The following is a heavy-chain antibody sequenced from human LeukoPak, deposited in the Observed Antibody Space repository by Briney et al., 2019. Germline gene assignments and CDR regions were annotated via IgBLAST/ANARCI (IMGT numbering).Heavy chain of an antibody. V-gene: IGHV3-48*01. CDR3: AKDLRPYYYDSSGYQSFDY. J-gene: IGHJ4*02. CDR1: GFTLSSYN. Sequence: GGSLRLSCAASGFTLSSYNMNWVRQAPGKGLEWVSYISGSGSTIYYADSVKGRFTISRDNSKNTLYLQMNSLRAEDTAVYYCAKDLRPYYYDSSGYQSFDYWGQGTLVTVSS. D-gene: IGHD3-22*01. CDR2: ISGSGSTI.